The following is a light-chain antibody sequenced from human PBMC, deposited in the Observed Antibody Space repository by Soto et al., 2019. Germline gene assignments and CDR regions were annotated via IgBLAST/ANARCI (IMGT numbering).Light chain of an antibody. CDR2: KAS. Sequence: DIQMTQSPSTLSASVGDRVTITCRASQSISSWLAWYQQKPGKATKLLIYKASTLQSGVTSRFSGSGSGTEFTLAISSLQRDDSATYYCQQYNDNWTLGQGTKVEIK. CDR1: QSISSW. J-gene: IGKJ1*01. V-gene: IGKV1-5*03. CDR3: QQYNDNWT.